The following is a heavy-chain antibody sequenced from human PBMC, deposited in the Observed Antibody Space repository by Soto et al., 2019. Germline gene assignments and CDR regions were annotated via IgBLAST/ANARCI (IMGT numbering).Heavy chain of an antibody. CDR2: IYYSGST. V-gene: IGHV4-31*03. CDR1: GGSISSGGYY. CDR3: ERVPSNGDYLNE. J-gene: IGHJ4*01. Sequence: PSETLSLTCTVSGGSISSGGYYWSWIRQHPGKGLEWIGYIYYSGSTYYNPSLKSRVTISVDTSKNQFSLKLSSVTAADTAAYYCERVPSNGDYLNEWGHGKLVTVSS. D-gene: IGHD4-17*01.